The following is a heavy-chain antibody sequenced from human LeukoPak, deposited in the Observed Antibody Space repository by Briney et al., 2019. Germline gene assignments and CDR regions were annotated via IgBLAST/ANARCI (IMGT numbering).Heavy chain of an antibody. CDR3: ARPRTTSSSPNAFDI. CDR2: ISAYNGNT. CDR1: GYTFTSYG. D-gene: IGHD6-6*01. V-gene: IGHV1-18*01. Sequence: ASVKVSCKASGYTFTSYGISWVRQAPGQGLDWMGWISAYNGNTNYAQKPQGRVTMTTDTSTSTAYMELRSLRSDDTAVYYCARPRTTSSSPNAFDIWGQGTMVTVSS. J-gene: IGHJ3*02.